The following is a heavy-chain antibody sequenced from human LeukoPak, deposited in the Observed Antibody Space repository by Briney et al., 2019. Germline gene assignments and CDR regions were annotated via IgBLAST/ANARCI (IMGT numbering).Heavy chain of an antibody. V-gene: IGHV4-61*01. CDR2: ISYNGGT. Sequence: PSETLSLTCTVSGGSVSSGSFYWSWIRQPPGKGLEWIGYISYNGGTNYSPSLKSRVTISVDTSKNQFSLKLSSVTAADTAVYYCARDNWNYGSSMDVWGQGTTVTVSS. CDR3: ARDNWNYGSSMDV. J-gene: IGHJ6*02. D-gene: IGHD1-7*01. CDR1: GGSVSSGSFY.